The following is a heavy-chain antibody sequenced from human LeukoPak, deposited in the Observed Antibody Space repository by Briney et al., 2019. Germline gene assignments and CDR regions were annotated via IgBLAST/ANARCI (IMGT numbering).Heavy chain of an antibody. J-gene: IGHJ4*02. CDR1: GFTFRSYA. CDR2: ISPGGGST. Sequence: GGSLRLSCAASGFTFRSYAMSWVRQAPGKGLEWVSTISPGGGSTYYADSVKGRFTISRDDSKNTLYLQMNSLRAEDTAIYYCAKHGEYSSSWYVAYWGQGTLVTVSS. V-gene: IGHV3-23*01. D-gene: IGHD6-13*01. CDR3: AKHGEYSSSWYVAY.